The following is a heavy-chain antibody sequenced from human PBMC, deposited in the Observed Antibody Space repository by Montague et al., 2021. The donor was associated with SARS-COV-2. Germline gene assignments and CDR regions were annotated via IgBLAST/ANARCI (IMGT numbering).Heavy chain of an antibody. CDR2: ISYSGST. CDR3: ARDLAGYYGSGSYGGMDV. J-gene: IGHJ6*02. CDR1: GGSISSSSYY. V-gene: IGHV4-39*07. Sequence: SETLSLTCTVSGGSISSSSYYWGWIRQPPGKGLEWIGSISYSGSTYYNPSLKSRVTISVDTSKNQFSLKLSSVTAADTAVYYCARDLAGYYGSGSYGGMDVWGQGTTVTVSS. D-gene: IGHD3-10*01.